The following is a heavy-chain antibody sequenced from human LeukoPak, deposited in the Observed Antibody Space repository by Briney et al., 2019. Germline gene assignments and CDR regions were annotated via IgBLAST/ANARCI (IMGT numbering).Heavy chain of an antibody. CDR3: AGAGDGYNPYYFDY. V-gene: IGHV1-69*04. J-gene: IGHJ4*02. Sequence: GASVKVSCKAFGGTFSSYAISWVRQAPGQGLEWMGRIIPILGIANYAQKFQGRVTITADKSTSTAYMELSSLRSEDTAVYYCAGAGDGYNPYYFDYWGQGTLVTVSS. CDR2: IIPILGIA. D-gene: IGHD5-24*01. CDR1: GGTFSSYA.